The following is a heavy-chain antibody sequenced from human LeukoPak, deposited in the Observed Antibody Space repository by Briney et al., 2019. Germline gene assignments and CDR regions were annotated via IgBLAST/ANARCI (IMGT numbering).Heavy chain of an antibody. Sequence: SQTLSLTCTVSGGSISSGSYYWSWIRQPAGKGLEWIGRIYTSGSTNYNPSLKSRVTISVDTSKNQFSQKLSSVTAADTAVYYCEGTAVTTGEDAFDIWGQGQWSPSLQ. CDR3: EGTAVTTGEDAFDI. D-gene: IGHD4-11*01. CDR1: GGSISSGSYY. V-gene: IGHV4-61*02. CDR2: IYTSGST. J-gene: IGHJ3*02.